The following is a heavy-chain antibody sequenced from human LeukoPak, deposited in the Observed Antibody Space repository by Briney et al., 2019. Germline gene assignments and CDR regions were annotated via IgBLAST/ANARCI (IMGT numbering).Heavy chain of an antibody. CDR1: GGSISGYY. Sequence: SETLPLTCTVSGGSISGYYWSWIRQPPGKGLEWIGYIFYSGSTNSNPSLKSRLTISVDTSKNQFSLKLNSVTAADTAVYYCARGARGNYVVFDYWGQGTLVTVSS. V-gene: IGHV4-59*01. D-gene: IGHD1-7*01. CDR3: ARGARGNYVVFDY. J-gene: IGHJ4*02. CDR2: IFYSGST.